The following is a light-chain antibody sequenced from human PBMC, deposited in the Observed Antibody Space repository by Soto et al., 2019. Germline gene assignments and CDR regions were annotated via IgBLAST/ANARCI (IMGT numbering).Light chain of an antibody. Sequence: QLVLTQSPSASASLGASVKLTCTLSSGHSSYAIAWHQQQPEKGPRYLMKLTSDGSHIKGDGIPDRFSGSSSGAERYLTISSLQSEDEAVYYCQTWGTGIRVFGGGTKLTVL. V-gene: IGLV4-69*01. CDR1: SGHSSYA. CDR3: QTWGTGIRV. J-gene: IGLJ3*02. CDR2: LTSDGSH.